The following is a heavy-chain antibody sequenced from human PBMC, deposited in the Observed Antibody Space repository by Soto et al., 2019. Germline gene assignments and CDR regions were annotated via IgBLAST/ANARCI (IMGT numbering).Heavy chain of an antibody. V-gene: IGHV3-30*18. CDR2: ISYDGSNK. D-gene: IGHD3-10*01. CDR1: GFTFSSYG. Sequence: GGSLRLSCAASGFTFSSYGMHWVRQAPGKGLEWVAVISYDGSNKYYADSVKGRFTISRDNSKNTLYLQMNSLRAEDTAVYYCANRYGSGSYYKDYYYMDVWGKGTTVTVSS. J-gene: IGHJ6*03. CDR3: ANRYGSGSYYKDYYYMDV.